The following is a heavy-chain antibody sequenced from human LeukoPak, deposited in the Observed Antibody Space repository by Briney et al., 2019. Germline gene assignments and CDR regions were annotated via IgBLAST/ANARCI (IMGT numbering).Heavy chain of an antibody. CDR3: ARPPNTRNGWSAFDM. Sequence: SETLSLTCSVSGASLTSSEYYWAWIRQSPGRGLEWIASIHYTGSTYYNPSLESRVTISVDTSKRQFSLHLTSVTAADTAVYHCARPPNTRNGWSAFDMWGQGTMVTVSS. V-gene: IGHV4-39*01. D-gene: IGHD6-19*01. CDR2: IHYTGST. J-gene: IGHJ3*02. CDR1: GASLTSSEYY.